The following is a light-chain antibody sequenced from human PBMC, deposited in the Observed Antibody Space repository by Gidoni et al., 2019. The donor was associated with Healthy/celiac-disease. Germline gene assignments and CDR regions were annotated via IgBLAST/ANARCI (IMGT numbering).Light chain of an antibody. CDR3: QQYGSSPRT. V-gene: IGKV3-20*01. Sequence: EIVLTQSPGTLSLSPGERATLPCRASQSVSSSYLAWYQQKPGQAPRLLIYGATSRATGIPDFTLTISRLEPEDVAVYYCQQYGSSPRTFGQGTKVEIK. CDR1: QSVSSSY. J-gene: IGKJ1*01. CDR2: GAT.